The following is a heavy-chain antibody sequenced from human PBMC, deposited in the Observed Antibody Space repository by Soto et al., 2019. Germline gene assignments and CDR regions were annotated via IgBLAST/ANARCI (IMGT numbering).Heavy chain of an antibody. V-gene: IGHV1-8*01. Sequence: QVQLVQSGAEVKRPGASVKVSCKASGDTFSNFHFNWVRQATGQGPEWMGWMYPNNGQTAYARTFQGRVTMTWSSSTSTAYRELSSLTSEDTAVYYCATMIRGLIHWLDPWGQGTLVTVSS. D-gene: IGHD3-16*01. CDR1: GDTFSNFH. J-gene: IGHJ5*02. CDR3: ATMIRGLIHWLDP. CDR2: MYPNNGQT.